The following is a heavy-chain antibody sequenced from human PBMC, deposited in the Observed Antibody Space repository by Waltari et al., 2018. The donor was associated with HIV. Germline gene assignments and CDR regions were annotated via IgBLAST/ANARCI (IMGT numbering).Heavy chain of an antibody. V-gene: IGHV3-74*03. J-gene: IGHJ4*02. Sequence: EVQLVESGGGSIQPGGSLRLSCAASGFTFSDYWMHWVRQAPGKGLVWVSRMNSDGSSTMYADSVKGRFTISRDNDKNTLFLQMNSLRDDDTAVYYCTSLAGSSDWRGDYWGQGTLVTVSS. D-gene: IGHD3-10*01. CDR2: MNSDGSST. CDR1: GFTFSDYW. CDR3: TSLAGSSDWRGDY.